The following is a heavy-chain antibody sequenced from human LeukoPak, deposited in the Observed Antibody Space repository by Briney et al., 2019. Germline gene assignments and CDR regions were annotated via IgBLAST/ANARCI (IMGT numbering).Heavy chain of an antibody. J-gene: IGHJ4*02. D-gene: IGHD6-6*01. CDR2: LSPSGGST. Sequence: ASVKLSCKASGYTFTNYYMHWVRQAPGQGLEWRGLLSPSGGSTSYAQKFQGRVTMTRDTSTSTVYMELSSLRSDDTAVYYCAREQLVGTYYFDYWGQGTLVTVSS. CDR1: GYTFTNYY. CDR3: AREQLVGTYYFDY. V-gene: IGHV1-46*01.